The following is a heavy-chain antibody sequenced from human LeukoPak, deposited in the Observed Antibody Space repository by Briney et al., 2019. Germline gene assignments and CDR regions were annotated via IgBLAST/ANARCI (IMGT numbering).Heavy chain of an antibody. D-gene: IGHD5-24*01. CDR1: GFTFSTYS. CDR2: ISSSGRTM. Sequence: GGSLRLSCAASGFTFSTYSMNWVCQAPGKGLEWVSYISSSGRTMYYADSVKGRFTISRDNAKNSLYLQMNSLRAEDTAVYYCARAEVVLEMATIAYYFDYWGQRTLVTVSS. CDR3: ARAEVVLEMATIAYYFDY. V-gene: IGHV3-48*04. J-gene: IGHJ4*02.